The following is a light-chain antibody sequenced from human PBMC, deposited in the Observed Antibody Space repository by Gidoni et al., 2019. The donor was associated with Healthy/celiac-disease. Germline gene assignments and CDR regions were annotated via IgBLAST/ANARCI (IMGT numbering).Light chain of an antibody. CDR3: QQYGSSSWT. J-gene: IGKJ1*01. CDR1: QSVSSSY. V-gene: IGKV3-20*01. CDR2: GAS. Sequence: EIVLTHSPGTLALSPGERATLSFRASQSVSSSYLAWYQQKPGQAPRLLIYGASIRATGIPDRFSGRASGTDFTLTISRLEPEDFAVYYCQQYGSSSWTFGQGTKVEIK.